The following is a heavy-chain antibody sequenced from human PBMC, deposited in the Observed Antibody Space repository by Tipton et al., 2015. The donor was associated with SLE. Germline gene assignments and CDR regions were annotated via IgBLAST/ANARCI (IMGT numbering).Heavy chain of an antibody. V-gene: IGHV4-59*12. Sequence: TLSLTCTVSAGSISSYYWSWIRQSPGKGLEWIGYISYSGYTNYNPSLKSRLTISLDTSKNHFSLNLRCVTAAGTAIYYCARGYRVGWSHCFDHWGQGARVAVSS. D-gene: IGHD6-19*01. J-gene: IGHJ4*02. CDR1: AGSISSYY. CDR2: ISYSGYT. CDR3: ARGYRVGWSHCFDH.